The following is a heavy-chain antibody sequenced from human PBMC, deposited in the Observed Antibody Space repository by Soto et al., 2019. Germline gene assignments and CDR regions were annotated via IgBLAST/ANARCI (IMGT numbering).Heavy chain of an antibody. CDR2: IHPGGQTI. J-gene: IGHJ3*01. V-gene: IGHV3-48*03. Sequence: EVHLVESGGGLVQPGGSLRLSCAASGFTFSSSEMYWVRPAPGKGLEWISYIHPGGQTIFYAGSVKGRFTISRENAKHSVYLQVNSLRAEDTAVYYCARRGSRWGRGTKVTVSS. D-gene: IGHD2-15*01. CDR3: ARRGSR. CDR1: GFTFSSSE.